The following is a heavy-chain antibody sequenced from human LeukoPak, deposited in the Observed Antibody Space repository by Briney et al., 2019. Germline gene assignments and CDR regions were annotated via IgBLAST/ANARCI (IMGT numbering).Heavy chain of an antibody. V-gene: IGHV3-23*01. CDR3: AKGQRPFDFFDY. CDR1: GFPFSSYT. D-gene: IGHD3-3*01. Sequence: GGSLRLSCAASGFPFSSYTMSGGRQAPGRRVWGVSAISSSGGSTYYADSVKGRFTISRDNSKNTLYLQMNSLRAEDTAVYYCAKGQRPFDFFDYWGQGTLVTVSS. J-gene: IGHJ4*02. CDR2: ISSSGGST.